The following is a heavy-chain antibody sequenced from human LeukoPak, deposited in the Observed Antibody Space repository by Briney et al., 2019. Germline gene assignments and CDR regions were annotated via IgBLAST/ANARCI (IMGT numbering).Heavy chain of an antibody. J-gene: IGHJ4*02. D-gene: IGHD7-27*01. V-gene: IGHV3-48*03. CDR1: GFTFSSYE. Sequence: TGGSLRLSCAASGFTFSSYEMNWVRQAPGKGLEWVSYISQTGDDTYYVDSVKGRFTISRDNAKNSLYLQMYSLRAEDTAIYYCGRGHWGLDYWGQGTLVTVSS. CDR2: ISQTGDDT. CDR3: GRGHWGLDY.